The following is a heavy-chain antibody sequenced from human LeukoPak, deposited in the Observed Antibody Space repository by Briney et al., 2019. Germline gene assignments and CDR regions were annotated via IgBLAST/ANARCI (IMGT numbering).Heavy chain of an antibody. D-gene: IGHD1-26*01. CDR3: TISGSHIDY. CDR1: GFTFTYAW. CDR2: IKSETDGGTT. J-gene: IGHJ4*02. V-gene: IGHV3-15*01. Sequence: GGSLRLSCAASGFTFTYAWMSWVRQAPGKGLEWVGRIKSETDGGTTAYGSPVKGRFTVSRDGSKKTLFLQINTLKTEDTAIYYCTISGSHIDYWGQGTLVTVSS.